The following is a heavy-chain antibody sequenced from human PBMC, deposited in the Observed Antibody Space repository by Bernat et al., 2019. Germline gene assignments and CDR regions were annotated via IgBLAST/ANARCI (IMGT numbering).Heavy chain of an antibody. CDR1: GYTFTSYG. Sequence: QVQLVQSGAEVKKPGASVKVSCKASGYTFTSYGISWVRQAPGQGLEWMGWISAYNGNTNYAQKLQGRVTMTTDTSTSTAYMELRSLRSDDTAVYYCARGYDFWSGYYTGYYYYYIDVWGKGTTVTVSS. D-gene: IGHD3-3*01. J-gene: IGHJ6*03. V-gene: IGHV1-18*01. CDR2: ISAYNGNT. CDR3: ARGYDFWSGYYTGYYYYYIDV.